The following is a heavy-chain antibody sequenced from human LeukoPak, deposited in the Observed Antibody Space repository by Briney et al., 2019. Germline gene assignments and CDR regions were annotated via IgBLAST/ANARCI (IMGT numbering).Heavy chain of an antibody. J-gene: IGHJ4*02. D-gene: IGHD1-1*01. Sequence: GASVKVSCKVSGYTLTELSMHWMRQAPGKGLEWMGGFDPEDGETIYAQKFQGRVTMTEDTSTDTAYMELSSLRSEDTAVYYCATGSRTEGGFDYWGQGTLVTVSS. CDR3: ATGSRTEGGFDY. V-gene: IGHV1-24*01. CDR1: GYTLTELS. CDR2: FDPEDGET.